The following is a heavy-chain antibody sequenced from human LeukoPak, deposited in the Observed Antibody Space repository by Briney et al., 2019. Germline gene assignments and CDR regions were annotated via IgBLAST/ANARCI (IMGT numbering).Heavy chain of an antibody. D-gene: IGHD1-26*01. CDR3: ARDVHGRDYYYCVDV. V-gene: IGHV4-38-2*02. J-gene: IGHJ6*03. CDR1: AYSIGSGYY. Sequence: SETLSLTCTVPAYSIGSGYYWGWIRQPPGMGLEWIGSIHHSGNNYYNPSLKSRVTISMDTSKNQFSLRLNSVTAADTAVYYCARDVHGRDYYYCVDVWGKGTTVTVSS. CDR2: IHHSGNN.